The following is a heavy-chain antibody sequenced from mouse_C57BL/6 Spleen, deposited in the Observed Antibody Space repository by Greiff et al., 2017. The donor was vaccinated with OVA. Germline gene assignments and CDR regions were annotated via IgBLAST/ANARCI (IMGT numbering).Heavy chain of an antibody. D-gene: IGHD1-1*01. CDR1: GYAFSSSW. CDR2: IYPGDGDT. V-gene: IGHV1-82*01. Sequence: VKLVESGPELVKPGASVKISCKASGYAFSSSWMNWVKQRPGKGLEWIGRIYPGDGDTNYNGKFKGKATLTADTSSSTAYMQLSSLTSEDSAVYFCAGYYDGSSYGYWYFDVWGTGTTVTVSS. J-gene: IGHJ1*03. CDR3: AGYYDGSSYGYWYFDV.